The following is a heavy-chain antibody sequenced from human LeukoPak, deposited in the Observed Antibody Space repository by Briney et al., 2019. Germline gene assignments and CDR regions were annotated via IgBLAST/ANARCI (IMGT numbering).Heavy chain of an antibody. D-gene: IGHD5-24*01. J-gene: IGHJ3*02. CDR2: IYYSGST. CDR1: GGSISTYS. V-gene: IGHV4-59*04. CDR3: ASCRDGYNLAFDI. Sequence: SETLSLTCTVSGGSISTYSWTWIRQPPGKGLEWIGNIYYSGSTYYNPSLKSRVTISVDTSKNQFSLKLSSVTAADTAVYYCASCRDGYNLAFDIWGQGTMVTVSS.